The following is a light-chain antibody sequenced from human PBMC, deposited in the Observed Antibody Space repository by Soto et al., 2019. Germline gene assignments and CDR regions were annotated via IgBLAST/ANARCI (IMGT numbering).Light chain of an antibody. CDR2: DVS. V-gene: IGKV3-20*01. CDR3: QQYGSSPT. J-gene: IGKJ1*01. Sequence: EIVLTQSPGTLSLSPGERATLSCRSSQSVSSSYLAWYQQKPGQAPRLLIYDVSSRSTGIPDRFSGSGSGTDFTLTISRLEREDFAVYYCQQYGSSPTFGQWTKVEIK. CDR1: QSVSSSY.